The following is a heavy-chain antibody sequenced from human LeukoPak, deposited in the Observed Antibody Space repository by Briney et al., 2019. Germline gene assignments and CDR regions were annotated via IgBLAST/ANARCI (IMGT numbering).Heavy chain of an antibody. CDR3: ARVGDYGDSHY. J-gene: IGHJ4*02. CDR1: GGSISSYY. D-gene: IGHD4-17*01. V-gene: IGHV4-59*01. CDR2: IYYSGST. Sequence: PSETLSLTCTVSGGSISSYYWSWIRQPPGKGLEWIGYIYYSGSTNYNPSLKSRVTISVDTSKNQFSLKLSSVTAADTAVYYCARVGDYGDSHYWGQGTLVTVSS.